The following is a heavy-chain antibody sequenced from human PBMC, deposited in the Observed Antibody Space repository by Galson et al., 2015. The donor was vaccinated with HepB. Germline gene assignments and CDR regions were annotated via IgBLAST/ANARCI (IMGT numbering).Heavy chain of an antibody. CDR1: GFTFSDYA. CDR3: ARDPTPRPAYYFDS. Sequence: SLRLSSVASGFTFSDYALHWVRQAPREGLESVAVVSSDNSQNHYAASVKGRYTISRDNYRHTLSLHMNSLRADDSAVYYCARDPTPRPAYYFDSWGQGTLVTVSS. J-gene: IGHJ4*02. CDR2: VSSDNSQN. D-gene: IGHD2-21*01. V-gene: IGHV3-30*04.